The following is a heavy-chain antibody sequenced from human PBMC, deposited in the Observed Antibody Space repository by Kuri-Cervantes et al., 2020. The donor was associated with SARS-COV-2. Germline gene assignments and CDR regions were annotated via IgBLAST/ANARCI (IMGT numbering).Heavy chain of an antibody. V-gene: IGHV1-2*02. CDR1: GYTFTGYY. CDR3: ARAAMAVYYFDY. Sequence: ASVKVSCKASGYTFTGYYMHWVRQAPGQGLEWMGWINPNSGGTNYAQEFQGRVTMTRDTSISTAYMELSRLRSDDTAVYYCARAAMAVYYFDYWGQGTLVTVSS. CDR2: INPNSGGT. D-gene: IGHD5-18*01. J-gene: IGHJ4*02.